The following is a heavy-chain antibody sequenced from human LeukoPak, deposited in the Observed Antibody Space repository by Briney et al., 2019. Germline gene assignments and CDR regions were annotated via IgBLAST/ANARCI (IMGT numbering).Heavy chain of an antibody. V-gene: IGHV3-9*01. Sequence: GGSLRLSCAASGFTVSSNYMSWVRQAPGKGLEWVSGISWNSGSIGYADSVKGRFTISRDNAKNSLYLQMNSLRAEDTALYYCAKGSPSFDYWGQGTLVTVSS. J-gene: IGHJ4*02. CDR3: AKGSPSFDY. CDR2: ISWNSGSI. CDR1: GFTVSSNY.